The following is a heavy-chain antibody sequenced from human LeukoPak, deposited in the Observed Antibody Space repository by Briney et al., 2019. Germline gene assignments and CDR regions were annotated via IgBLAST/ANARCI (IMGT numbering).Heavy chain of an antibody. CDR3: ARIITSTWYNEFDC. CDR1: GYTFTSYG. Sequence: ASVKVSRKASGYTFTSYGISWVRQAPGQGLEYLGWINPNGGGTNFPQKFQGRVTLTIDTSVNTGYMEITKLTSDDTAVYYCARIITSTWYNEFDCWGQGTLVAVSS. CDR2: INPNGGGT. D-gene: IGHD1-14*01. J-gene: IGHJ4*02. V-gene: IGHV1-2*02.